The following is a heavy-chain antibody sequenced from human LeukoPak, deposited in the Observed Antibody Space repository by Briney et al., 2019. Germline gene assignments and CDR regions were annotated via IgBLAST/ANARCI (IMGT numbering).Heavy chain of an antibody. CDR1: GFSFSTYA. J-gene: IGHJ4*02. Sequence: GGSLRLSCAASGFSFSTYAMSWVREAPARGLEWVSSLRGNGDTFYADSVKGRFTVSGDDSRNTVYLQLNNLRVEDTAIYYCAKANWISSADAVFWGQGTVVTVSS. D-gene: IGHD2-2*03. CDR2: LRGNGDT. V-gene: IGHV3-23*01. CDR3: AKANWISSADAVF.